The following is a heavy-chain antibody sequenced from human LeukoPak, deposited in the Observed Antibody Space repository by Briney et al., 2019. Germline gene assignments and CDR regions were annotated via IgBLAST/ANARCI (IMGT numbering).Heavy chain of an antibody. CDR1: GGSISSSSYY. V-gene: IGHV4-61*02. CDR3: ARGGQDYYDSSGYSD. D-gene: IGHD3-22*01. CDR2: IYTSGST. Sequence: SETLSLTCTVSGGSISSSSYYWSWIRQPAGKGLEWIGRIYTSGSTNYNPSLKSRVTISVDTSKNQFSLKLSSVTAADTAVYYCARGGQDYYDSSGYSDWGQGTLVTVSS. J-gene: IGHJ4*02.